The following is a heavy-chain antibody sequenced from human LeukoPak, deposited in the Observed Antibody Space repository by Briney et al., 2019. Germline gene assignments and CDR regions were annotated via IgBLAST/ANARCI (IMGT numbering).Heavy chain of an antibody. CDR3: SKDDGAKEA. V-gene: IGHV3-23*01. CDR1: GFSFSSYA. J-gene: IGHJ4*02. CDR2: GTESNT. Sequence: PGGSLRLSCVASGFSFSSYALSWVRQAPGKGLEWVAGGTESNTYYADSVKGRFTISRDSSKNTLHLQMNSLRADDTAVYYCSKDDGAKEAWGKGTLVIVSS.